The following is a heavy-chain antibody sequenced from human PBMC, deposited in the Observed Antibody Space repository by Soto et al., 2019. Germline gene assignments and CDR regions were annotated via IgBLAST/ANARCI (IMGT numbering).Heavy chain of an antibody. CDR1: GYTFTSYA. Sequence: QVQLVQSGAEEKKPGASVKVSCKASGYTFTSYAMHWVRQAPGQRLEWMGWVNADNGNTRYTQKFQGRVTMTRGTAASTAYMELSSLGCEDAAIYCCVAIECGGYWGQGTLVSVSS. J-gene: IGHJ4*02. V-gene: IGHV1-3*05. CDR2: VNADNGNT. D-gene: IGHD2-21*01. CDR3: VAIECGGY.